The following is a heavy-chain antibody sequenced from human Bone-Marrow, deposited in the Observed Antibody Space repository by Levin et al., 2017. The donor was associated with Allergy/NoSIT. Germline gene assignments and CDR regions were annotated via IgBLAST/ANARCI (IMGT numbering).Heavy chain of an antibody. CDR1: GASISSRSCS. V-gene: IGHV4-39*01. J-gene: IGHJ5*02. D-gene: IGHD2/OR15-2a*01. CDR3: ARLVTGFPNWFDP. CDR2: FFYNMGT. Sequence: PSETLSLTCTVSGASISSRSCSWGWVRQPPGKGLEWIGTFFYNMGTYYNPSLRSRLAISGDTSKNQFSLNLSSVTAADTAIYFCARLVTGFPNWFDPWGRGILVTVSS.